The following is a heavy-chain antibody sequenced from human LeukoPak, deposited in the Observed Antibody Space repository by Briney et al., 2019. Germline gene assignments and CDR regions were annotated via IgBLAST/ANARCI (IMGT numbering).Heavy chain of an antibody. V-gene: IGHV3-21*01. D-gene: IGHD2-2*01. Sequence: PGGSLRLSCAASGFTFSSYSMNWVRQAPGKGLEWVSSISSSSYIYYVDSVKGRFTISRDNAKNSLYLQMNSLRAEDTAVYYCARDPPVLGSSDRVHYWGQGTLVTVSS. CDR3: ARDPPVLGSSDRVHY. CDR1: GFTFSSYS. CDR2: ISSSSYI. J-gene: IGHJ4*02.